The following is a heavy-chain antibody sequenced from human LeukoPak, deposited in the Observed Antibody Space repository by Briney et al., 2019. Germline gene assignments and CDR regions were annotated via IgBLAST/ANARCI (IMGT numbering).Heavy chain of an antibody. Sequence: SETLSLTCAVYGGSFSGYYWSWIRQPPGKGLEWIGEINHSGTTNYNPSLKSRVTISLDTSQNQFSLKLSSVTDAAMAASLSARGGLADASDIWGQRTMVTVSS. D-gene: IGHD3-22*01. CDR3: ARGGLADASDI. V-gene: IGHV4-34*01. CDR2: INHSGTT. CDR1: GGSFSGYY. J-gene: IGHJ3*02.